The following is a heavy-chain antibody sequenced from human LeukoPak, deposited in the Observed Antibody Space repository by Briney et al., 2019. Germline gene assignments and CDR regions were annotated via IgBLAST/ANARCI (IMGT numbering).Heavy chain of an antibody. CDR1: GFTFSRYW. CDR2: IREDGSEK. V-gene: IGHV3-7*01. J-gene: IGHJ4*02. CDR3: GVVY. Sequence: GGSLRLSCAASGFTFSRYWMNWVRQAPGKGLKWVANIREDGSEKYYVDSVKGRFTISRDNTKNLLYLEMSSLRAEDTAVYYCGVVYWGQGTLVTVSS.